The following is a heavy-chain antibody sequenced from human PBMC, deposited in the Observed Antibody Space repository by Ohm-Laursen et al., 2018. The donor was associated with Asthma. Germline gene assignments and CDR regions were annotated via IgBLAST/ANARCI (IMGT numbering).Heavy chain of an antibody. Sequence: ASVKVSCKASGYTFTSYGISWVRQAPGQGLEWMGWISAYNGNTNYAQKLQGRVTMTTDTSTSTAYMELRSLRSDDTAVYYCASEADYGGPEYFDYWGQGTLVTVSS. D-gene: IGHD4-23*01. J-gene: IGHJ4*02. CDR2: ISAYNGNT. CDR3: ASEADYGGPEYFDY. CDR1: GYTFTSYG. V-gene: IGHV1-18*04.